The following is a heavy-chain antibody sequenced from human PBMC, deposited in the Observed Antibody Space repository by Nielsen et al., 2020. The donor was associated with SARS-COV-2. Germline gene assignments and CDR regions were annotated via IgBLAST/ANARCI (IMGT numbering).Heavy chain of an antibody. Sequence: SETLSLTCTVSGGAISSYYWTWIRQPPEKGLEWTAYIYDSRNTNYNPSLKSRVTISVDTSRNQFSLKLTSVTAADTAVYYCARGSDEGLALWGQGTLVTVSS. CDR2: IYDSRNT. J-gene: IGHJ4*02. V-gene: IGHV4-59*13. CDR1: GGAISSYY. CDR3: ARGSDEGLAL. D-gene: IGHD3-3*01.